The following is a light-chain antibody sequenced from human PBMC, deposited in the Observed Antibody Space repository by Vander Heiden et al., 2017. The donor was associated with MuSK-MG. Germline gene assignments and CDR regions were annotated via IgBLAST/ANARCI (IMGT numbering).Light chain of an antibody. CDR1: QSIYRH. CDR2: AAS. J-gene: IGKJ5*01. CDR3: QQPYSIPKIT. V-gene: IGKV1-39*01. Sequence: LPLTPSPSSLSASIGDRVTITCRASQSIYRHLNWYQQKPGKAPKVLISAASSLQSGVPSRFSGSGSGTDFTLTISRLQSDDFGTYYCQQPYSIPKITFGQGTRLDI.